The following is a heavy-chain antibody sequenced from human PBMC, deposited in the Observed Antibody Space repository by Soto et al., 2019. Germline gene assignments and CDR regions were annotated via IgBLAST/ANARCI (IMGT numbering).Heavy chain of an antibody. CDR1: GFTFSSYW. V-gene: IGHV3-74*01. D-gene: IGHD6-19*01. CDR3: DVAVAGPTAIGY. CDR2: INSDGSST. J-gene: IGHJ4*02. Sequence: EVQLVESGGGLVQPGGSLRLSCAASGFTFSSYWMHWVRQAPGKGLVWVSRINSDGSSTSYADSVKGRFTISRDNAKNTLYLQMNSPRAEDTAVYYCDVAVAGPTAIGYWGQGTLVTVSS.